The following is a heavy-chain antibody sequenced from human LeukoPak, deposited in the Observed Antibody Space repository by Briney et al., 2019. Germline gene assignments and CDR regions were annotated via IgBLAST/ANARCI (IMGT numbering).Heavy chain of an antibody. V-gene: IGHV3-48*01. Sequence: GSLRLSCAASGFPFSSYSINWVRRAPGKGLEWVSYIHIDTDTTWYADSVKGRFTISRDSAKNSLHLQMNSLRVEDTALYYCARDHDWGFDYWGQGTLVTVSS. J-gene: IGHJ4*02. CDR3: ARDHDWGFDY. CDR2: IHIDTDTT. D-gene: IGHD7-27*01. CDR1: GFPFSSYS.